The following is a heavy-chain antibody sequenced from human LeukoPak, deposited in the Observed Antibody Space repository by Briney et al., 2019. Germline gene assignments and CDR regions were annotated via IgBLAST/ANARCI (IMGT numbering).Heavy chain of an antibody. CDR1: GFTFSGSA. J-gene: IGHJ4*02. V-gene: IGHV3-73*01. CDR2: IRSKANSYAT. CDR3: TRLQLATDRVDCSSTSCYKDY. Sequence: PGGSLKLSCAASGFTFSGSAMHWVRQASGKGLEWVGRIRSKANSYATAYAASVKGGFTISRDDSKNTAYLQMNSLKTEDTAVYYCTRLQLATDRVDCSSTSCYKDYWGQGTLVTVSS. D-gene: IGHD2-2*02.